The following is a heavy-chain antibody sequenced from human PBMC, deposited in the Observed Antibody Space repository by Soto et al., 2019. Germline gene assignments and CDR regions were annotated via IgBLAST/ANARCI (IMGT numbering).Heavy chain of an antibody. D-gene: IGHD3-22*01. V-gene: IGHV3-72*01. Sequence: EVQLVESGGGLVQPGGSLRLSCAASGFTFSDHYMDWVRQVPGKGLEWVGRIRDKAHSYTTEYAASVKGRFTISRDDSKTSLYLQMNSLKTEDTAVYYCDRPHGNTYYGSYFENWGQGTLVTVSS. CDR3: DRPHGNTYYGSYFEN. J-gene: IGHJ4*02. CDR1: GFTFSDHY. CDR2: IRDKAHSYTT.